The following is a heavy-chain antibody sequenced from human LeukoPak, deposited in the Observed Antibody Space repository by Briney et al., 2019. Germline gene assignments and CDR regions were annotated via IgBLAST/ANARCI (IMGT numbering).Heavy chain of an antibody. CDR3: VDPDR. CDR1: GYTFSSFD. J-gene: IGHJ1*01. CDR2: MNPNSGNS. Sequence: ASVKVSCKASGYTFSSFDINWVRQAPGQGLEWMEWMNPNSGNSGFAQKFQGRVIMTRNTSIATAYMEVTNLRFDDTAVYYCVDPDRWGQGTLVTVSS. D-gene: IGHD3-22*01. V-gene: IGHV1-8*01.